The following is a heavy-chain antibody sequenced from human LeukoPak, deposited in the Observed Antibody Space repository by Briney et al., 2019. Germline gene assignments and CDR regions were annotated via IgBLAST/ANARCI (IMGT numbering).Heavy chain of an antibody. CDR2: IYPRDGST. Sequence: ASVKVSCKASGYTFTSNYIHWVRQAPGQGLEWMGMIYPRDGSTSYAQKFQGRVTVTRDTSISTAYMELSRLRSDDTAVYYCARGLESDAFDIWGQGTMVTVSS. CDR3: ARGLESDAFDI. CDR1: GYTFTSNY. V-gene: IGHV1-46*01. J-gene: IGHJ3*02. D-gene: IGHD6-6*01.